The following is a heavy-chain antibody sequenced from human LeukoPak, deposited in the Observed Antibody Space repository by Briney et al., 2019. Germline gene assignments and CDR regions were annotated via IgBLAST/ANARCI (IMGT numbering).Heavy chain of an antibody. J-gene: IGHJ4*02. CDR2: IYYSGST. Sequence: SETLSLTCTVSGGSISSSSYYWGWIRQPPGKGLEWIGSIYYSGSTYYNPSLKSRVTISVDTSKNQFSLKLSSVTAADTAVYYCAREGGGTLYYWGQGTLVTVSS. V-gene: IGHV4-39*07. D-gene: IGHD1-14*01. CDR1: GGSISSSSYY. CDR3: AREGGGTLYY.